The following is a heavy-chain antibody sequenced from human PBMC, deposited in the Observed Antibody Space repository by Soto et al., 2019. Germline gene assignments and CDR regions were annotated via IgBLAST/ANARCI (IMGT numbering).Heavy chain of an antibody. V-gene: IGHV3-21*01. D-gene: IGHD6-13*01. CDR1: GFTFRSFT. J-gene: IGHJ5*02. CDR3: TRDASRDSSARGWFDP. CDR2: ISSNSAYI. Sequence: RLSCAASGFTFRSFTMNWVRQAPGKGLEWVSTISSNSAYIYHTDALRGRFTISRDNAKNSLHLQMNSLRAEDTAVYYCTRDASRDSSARGWFDPWGPGTLVTVSS.